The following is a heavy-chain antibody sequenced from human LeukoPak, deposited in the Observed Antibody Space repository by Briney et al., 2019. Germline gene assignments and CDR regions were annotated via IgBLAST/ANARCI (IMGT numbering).Heavy chain of an antibody. CDR1: GYSFTSYW. J-gene: IGHJ4*02. V-gene: IGHV5-51*01. CDR3: ARGLLEWLLSEYYFDY. D-gene: IGHD3-3*01. Sequence: GESLKISCKGSGYSFTSYWIGWVRQMPGKGLEWMGIIYPGDSDTRYSPSFQFQVTISADKSISTAYLQWSSLKASDTAMYYCARGLLEWLLSEYYFDYWGQGTLVTVSS. CDR2: IYPGDSDT.